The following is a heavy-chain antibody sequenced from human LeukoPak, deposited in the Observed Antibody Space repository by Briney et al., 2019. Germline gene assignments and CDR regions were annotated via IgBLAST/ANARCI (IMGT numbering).Heavy chain of an antibody. J-gene: IGHJ5*02. V-gene: IGHV4-4*02. D-gene: IGHD3-3*01. Sequence: SETLSLTCAVSGGSISSSNWWSWVRQPPGKGLEWIGEIYHSGSTNYNPSLKSRVTISVDTSKNQFSLKLSSVTAADTAVYYCARGPYYDFWSGYYTGVRRGNRFDPWGQGTLVTVSS. CDR3: ARGPYYDFWSGYYTGVRRGNRFDP. CDR2: IYHSGST. CDR1: GGSISSSNW.